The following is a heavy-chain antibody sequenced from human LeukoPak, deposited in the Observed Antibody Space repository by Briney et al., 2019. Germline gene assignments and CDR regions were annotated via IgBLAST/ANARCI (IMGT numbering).Heavy chain of an antibody. J-gene: IGHJ3*02. D-gene: IGHD1-1*01. CDR2: ISSSSYI. V-gene: IGHV3-21*06. Sequence: GGSLRLSCAASGFTFSSYSMNWVRQAPGKGLEWVSSISSSSYIYYADSVKGRFTISRDNSKNTLYLQMNSLRAEDTALYYCARDMEPDAFDIWGQGTMVTVSS. CDR3: ARDMEPDAFDI. CDR1: GFTFSSYS.